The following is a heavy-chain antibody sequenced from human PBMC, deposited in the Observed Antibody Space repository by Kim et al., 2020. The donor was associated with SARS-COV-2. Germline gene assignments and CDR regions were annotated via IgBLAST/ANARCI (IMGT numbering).Heavy chain of an antibody. CDR2: IYYSGST. CDR3: ARGWKRYYYGMDV. CDR1: GGSISSGGYY. D-gene: IGHD1-1*01. J-gene: IGHJ6*02. V-gene: IGHV4-31*03. Sequence: SETLSLTCTVSGGSISSGGYYWSWIRQHPGKGLEWIGYIYYSGSTYYNPSLKSRVTISVDTSKNQFSLKLSSVTAADTAVYYCARGWKRYYYGMDVWGQGTTVTVSS.